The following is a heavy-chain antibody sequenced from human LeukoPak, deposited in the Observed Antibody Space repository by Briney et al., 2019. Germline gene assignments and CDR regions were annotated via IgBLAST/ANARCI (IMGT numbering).Heavy chain of an antibody. J-gene: IGHJ5*02. V-gene: IGHV3-30*02. Sequence: GGSLRLSCAASGLTFRRYGMHWVRQTPGKGLEWVAFIESDESIRQYADLVKGRFTISRDNSKNMLYLQMNSLTTKDTAMYYCTKNAGRREGWFDPWGQGTLVTVSS. D-gene: IGHD1-26*01. CDR3: TKNAGRREGWFDP. CDR1: GLTFRRYG. CDR2: IESDESIR.